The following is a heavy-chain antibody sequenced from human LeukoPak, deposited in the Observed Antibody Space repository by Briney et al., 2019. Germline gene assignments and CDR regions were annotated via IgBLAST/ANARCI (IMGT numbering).Heavy chain of an antibody. D-gene: IGHD1-1*01. Sequence: SETLSLTCTVSGGSISSYYWSWIRQPPGKGLEWIGNIYYSGSTKYNPSLKSRVTISVDTSKNQFSLKLTSVTAADTAVYYCARDSYNFGPFDYWGQGTLVTVSS. CDR1: GGSISSYY. J-gene: IGHJ4*02. V-gene: IGHV4-59*01. CDR2: IYYSGST. CDR3: ARDSYNFGPFDY.